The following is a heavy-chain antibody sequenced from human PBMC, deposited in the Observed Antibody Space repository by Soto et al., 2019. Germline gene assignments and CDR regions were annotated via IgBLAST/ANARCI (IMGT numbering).Heavy chain of an antibody. J-gene: IGHJ5*02. D-gene: IGHD3-3*01. CDR3: ARSVEWLEIPNYWFDP. V-gene: IGHV1-18*04. CDR1: GYTFTSYG. CDR2: ISAYNGNT. Sequence: QVQLVQSGAEVKKPGASGKVSCKASGYTFTSYGISWVRQAPGQGLEWLGWISAYNGNTNYAQKLQGRVTMTTDTSTSTAYMELRSLRSDDTAVYYCARSVEWLEIPNYWFDPWGQGTLVTVSS.